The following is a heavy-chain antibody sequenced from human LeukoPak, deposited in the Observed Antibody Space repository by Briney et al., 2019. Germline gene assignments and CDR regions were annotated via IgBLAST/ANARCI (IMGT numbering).Heavy chain of an antibody. D-gene: IGHD3-10*01. CDR3: ARERFGESIDY. J-gene: IGHJ4*02. V-gene: IGHV4-39*07. CDR1: GGSISSSSYY. CDR2: IYYSGST. Sequence: SETLSLTCTVSGGSISSSSYYWGWIRQPPGKGLEWIGSIYYSGSTYYNPSLKSRVTISVDTSKNQFSLKLSSVTAADTAVYYCARERFGESIDYWGQGTLVTVSS.